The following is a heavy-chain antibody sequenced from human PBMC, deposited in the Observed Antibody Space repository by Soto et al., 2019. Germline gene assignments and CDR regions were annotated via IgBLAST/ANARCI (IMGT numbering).Heavy chain of an antibody. J-gene: IGHJ4*02. CDR3: ARAPNYYDSSGYYYYFDY. Sequence: SETLSLTCAVHGGSFSGYYWDWIRQPPGKGLEWIGEVNHGGTSNYNPSLKSRATISVDTSKNQVSLRLSSVTAADTAVYYCARAPNYYDSSGYYYYFDYWGQGTLVTVSS. V-gene: IGHV4-34*01. CDR1: GGSFSGYY. D-gene: IGHD3-22*01. CDR2: VNHGGTS.